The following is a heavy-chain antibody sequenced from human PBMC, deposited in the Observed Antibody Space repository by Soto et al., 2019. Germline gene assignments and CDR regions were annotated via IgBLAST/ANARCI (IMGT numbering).Heavy chain of an antibody. Sequence: PSQTLSLTCAISGDSVSSNSVAWHWIRQSPSRGLGWLGRTYYRSKWYKNYAVSVKSRITINPDTSKNQFSLQLNSVSPEDTAVYYCSRGYTWALDYWGQGTLVTVSS. V-gene: IGHV6-1*01. J-gene: IGHJ4*02. CDR2: TYYRSKWYK. D-gene: IGHD5-12*01. CDR3: SRGYTWALDY. CDR1: GDSVSSNSVA.